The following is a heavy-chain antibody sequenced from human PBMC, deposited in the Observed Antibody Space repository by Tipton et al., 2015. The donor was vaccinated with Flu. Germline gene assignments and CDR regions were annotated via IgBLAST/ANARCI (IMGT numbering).Heavy chain of an antibody. CDR3: ARREGTIQFDP. J-gene: IGHJ5*02. D-gene: IGHD3-3*01. Sequence: GLVKPSETLSLTCTVSGGSSSSSSYYWGWIRQPPGKGLEWIGSIYYSGSTYYNPSLKSRVTISVDTSKNQFSLKLSSVTAADTAVYYCARREGTIQFDPWGQGTLVTVSS. CDR1: GGSSSSSSYY. V-gene: IGHV4-39*07. CDR2: IYYSGST.